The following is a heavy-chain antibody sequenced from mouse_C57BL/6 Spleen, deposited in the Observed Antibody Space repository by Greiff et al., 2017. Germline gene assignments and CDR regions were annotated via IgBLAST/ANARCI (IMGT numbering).Heavy chain of an antibody. D-gene: IGHD2-2*01. CDR2: IDPSDSYT. J-gene: IGHJ4*01. Sequence: QVQLQQPGAELVMPGASVKLSCKASGYTFTSYWMNWVKQRPGQGLEWIGEIDPSDSYTNYNQKFKGKTTLTVYKSSSTSYMQRSSLTSEDSAVYYCARNGYEVYAMDYWGQGTSVTVSS. CDR1: GYTFTSYW. V-gene: IGHV1-69*01. CDR3: ARNGYEVYAMDY.